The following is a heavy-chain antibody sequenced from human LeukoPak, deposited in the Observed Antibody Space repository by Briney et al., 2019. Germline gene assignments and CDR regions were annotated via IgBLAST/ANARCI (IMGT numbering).Heavy chain of an antibody. CDR1: GFTFSSYA. D-gene: IGHD2-21*02. V-gene: IGHV3-30*04. J-gene: IGHJ4*02. CDR3: ARDCGGDCPNPRFDY. Sequence: PGGSLRLSCAASGFTFSSYAMHWVRQAPGKGLEWVAVISYDGSNKYYADSVKGRFTISRDNSKNTLYLQMNSLRAEDTAVYYCARDCGGDCPNPRFDYWGQGTLVTVSS. CDR2: ISYDGSNK.